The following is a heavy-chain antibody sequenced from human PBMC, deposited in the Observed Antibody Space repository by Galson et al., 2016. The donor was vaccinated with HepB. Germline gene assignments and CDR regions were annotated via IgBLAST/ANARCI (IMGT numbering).Heavy chain of an antibody. J-gene: IGHJ6*02. D-gene: IGHD3-10*01. V-gene: IGHV3-30*04. Sequence: SLRLSCAASAFSFRSYAMHWVRQAPGKGLEWVTVISFDGSDKYYADSVKGRFIISRDNSKNTVYLQMNSLRAEDTAVYYCARGPGSYYRGRKYYYGMDVWGQGTTVTVSS. CDR1: AFSFRSYA. CDR3: ARGPGSYYRGRKYYYGMDV. CDR2: ISFDGSDK.